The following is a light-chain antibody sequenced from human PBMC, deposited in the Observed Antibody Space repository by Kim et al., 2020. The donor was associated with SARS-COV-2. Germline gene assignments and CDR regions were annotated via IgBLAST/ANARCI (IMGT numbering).Light chain of an antibody. V-gene: IGKV3-11*01. CDR3: QQRSNWPREIT. Sequence: PGERATLSCRASQSVSSYLAWYQQKPGQAPRLLIYDASNRATGIPARFSGSGSGTDFTLTISSLEPEDFAVYYCQQRSNWPREITFGQGTRLEIK. J-gene: IGKJ5*01. CDR2: DAS. CDR1: QSVSSY.